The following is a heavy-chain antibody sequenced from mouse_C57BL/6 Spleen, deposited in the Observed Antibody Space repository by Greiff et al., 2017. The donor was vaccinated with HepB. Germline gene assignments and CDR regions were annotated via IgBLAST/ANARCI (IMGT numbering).Heavy chain of an antibody. V-gene: IGHV5-4*01. CDR2: ISDGGSYT. CDR3: ARDLDPYFDY. CDR1: GFTFSSYA. Sequence: EVKLMESGGGLVKPGGSLKLSCAASGFTFSSYAMSWVRQTPEKRLEWVATISDGGSYTYYPDNVKGRFTISRDNAKNNLYLQMSHLKSEDTAMYYCARDLDPYFDYWGQGTTLTVSS. J-gene: IGHJ2*01.